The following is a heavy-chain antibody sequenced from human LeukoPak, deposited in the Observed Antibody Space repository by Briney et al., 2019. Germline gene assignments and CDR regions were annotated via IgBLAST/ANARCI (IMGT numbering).Heavy chain of an antibody. CDR2: ISYDGSNK. CDR1: GFTFSSYA. CDR3: ARDSRSSSLK. V-gene: IGHV3-30*04. D-gene: IGHD6-13*01. J-gene: IGHJ4*02. Sequence: PGGSLRLSCAASGFTFSSYAMHWVRQAPGKGLEWVAVISYDGSNKYYADSVKGRFTISRDNSKSTLYLQMNSLRAEDTAVYYCARDSRSSSLKWGQGTLVTVSS.